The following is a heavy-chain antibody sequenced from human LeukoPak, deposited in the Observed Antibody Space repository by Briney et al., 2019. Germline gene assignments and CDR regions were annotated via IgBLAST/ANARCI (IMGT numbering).Heavy chain of an antibody. J-gene: IGHJ4*02. CDR3: ARDRHSGSYYEVHYFDY. CDR2: ISSSSSYI. CDR1: GFTFSSYS. V-gene: IGHV3-21*01. D-gene: IGHD1-26*01. Sequence: GGTLRLSCAASGFTFSSYSMNWVRQAPGEGLEWVSSISSSSSYIYYADSVKGRFPISRDNAKNSLYLQMNSLRAEDTAVYYCARDRHSGSYYEVHYFDYRGQGTLVTVSS.